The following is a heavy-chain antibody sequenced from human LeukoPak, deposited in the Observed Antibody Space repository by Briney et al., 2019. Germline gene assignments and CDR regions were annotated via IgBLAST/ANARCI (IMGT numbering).Heavy chain of an antibody. CDR1: GYTFTSYG. J-gene: IGHJ4*02. Sequence: GASVKVSCKASGYTFTSYGISWVRQPPGQGLEWMGWISAYNGNTNYAQKLQGRVTMTTDTSTSTAYMELRSLRSDDTAVYYCARIYCSSTSCYPPDYWGQGTLVTVSS. D-gene: IGHD2-2*01. V-gene: IGHV1-18*01. CDR2: ISAYNGNT. CDR3: ARIYCSSTSCYPPDY.